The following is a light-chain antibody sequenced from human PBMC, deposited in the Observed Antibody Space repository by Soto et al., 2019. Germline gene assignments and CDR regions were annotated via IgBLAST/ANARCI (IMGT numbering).Light chain of an antibody. V-gene: IGKV1-39*01. CDR3: QQSFSIPFT. CDR2: DAS. CDR1: QTIGKY. Sequence: DIQMTQSPSSLSATVGDRVTITCRASQTIGKYLNWYQQQPGKVPKLLIYDASYLQSGVPSRFSGSESGTDFTLNISYLRTEDFATYYCQQSFSIPFTFGTGTKVDIK. J-gene: IGKJ3*01.